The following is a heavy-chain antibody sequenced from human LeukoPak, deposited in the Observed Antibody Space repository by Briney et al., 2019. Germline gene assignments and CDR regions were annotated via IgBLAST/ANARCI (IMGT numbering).Heavy chain of an antibody. D-gene: IGHD3-10*01. J-gene: IGHJ4*02. CDR2: IYSSGST. CDR1: GGPISSYY. V-gene: IGHV4-4*07. CDR3: ARALADYYGSGSYLDY. Sequence: SGTLTLTCTVSGGPISSYYLNWIRQPPGKGLEWIGPIYSSGSTNYNPSLKSRVTMSVDTSKNQFSLKLSSVTAADTAVYYCARALADYYGSGSYLDYWGQGTLVTVSS.